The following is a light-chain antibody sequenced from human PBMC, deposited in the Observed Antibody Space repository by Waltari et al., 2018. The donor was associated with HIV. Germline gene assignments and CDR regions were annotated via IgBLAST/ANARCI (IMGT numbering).Light chain of an antibody. J-gene: IGLJ2*01. CDR3: ASLSHSLTLVV. CDR2: GVK. V-gene: IGLV2-14*03. CDR1: NSDIGASDY. Sequence: QSALSQPASVSGSPGQSITLYCTGTNSDIGASDYVSWYQKFPDRAPRLLMYGVKKRPSGVSTRFSVSKAANTASLTISGLQLEDEADFYCASLSHSLTLVVFGGGTHLTVL.